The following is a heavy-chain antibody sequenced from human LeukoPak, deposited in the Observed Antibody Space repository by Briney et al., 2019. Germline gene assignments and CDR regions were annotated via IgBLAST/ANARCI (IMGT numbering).Heavy chain of an antibody. CDR1: GGSFSGYY. D-gene: IGHD6-6*01. CDR3: ARIVGIAARRGIDY. J-gene: IGHJ4*02. Sequence: SETLSLTCAVYGGSFSGYYWSWIRQPPGKGLERIGEINHSGGTNYNPSLKSRVTISVDTSKNQFSLKLSSVTAADTAVYYCARIVGIAARRGIDYWGQGTLVTVSS. V-gene: IGHV4-34*01. CDR2: INHSGGT.